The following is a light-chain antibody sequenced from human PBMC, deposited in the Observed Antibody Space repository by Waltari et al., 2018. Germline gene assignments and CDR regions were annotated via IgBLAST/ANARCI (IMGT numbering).Light chain of an antibody. CDR2: RND. CDR1: SSNIGTNY. J-gene: IGLJ3*02. V-gene: IGLV1-47*01. Sequence: QSVLTQPPSASGTPGQRVTISCSGISSNIGTNYVFWYQQLPGTAPKPLIYRNDQRPSGVPDRFSGSKSVTSASLAIGGLRSEDEADYHCAAWDNSLSGWVFGEGTKLTVL. CDR3: AAWDNSLSGWV.